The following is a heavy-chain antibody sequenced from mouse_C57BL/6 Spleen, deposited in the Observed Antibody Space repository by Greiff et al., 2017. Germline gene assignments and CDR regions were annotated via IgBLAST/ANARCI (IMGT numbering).Heavy chain of an antibody. D-gene: IGHD1-1*01. J-gene: IGHJ2*01. CDR1: GYTFTSYW. CDR2: IDPSDSYT. Sequence: VQLQQAGAELVMPGASVKLSCKASGYTFTSYWMHWVKPRPGQGLEWIGEIDPSDSYTNYNQKFKGKSTLTVDKSSSTAYIQLSSLTSKDSAVYYCAGFPQCNTTGFDYWGQGTTRTVSS. V-gene: IGHV1-69*01. CDR3: AGFPQCNTTGFDY.